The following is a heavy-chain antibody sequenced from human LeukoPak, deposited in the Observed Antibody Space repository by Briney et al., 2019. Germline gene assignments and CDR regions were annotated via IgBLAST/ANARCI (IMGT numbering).Heavy chain of an antibody. J-gene: IGHJ3*02. CDR1: GGSISSYY. V-gene: IGHV4-59*01. Sequence: PSETLSLTCTVSGGSISSYYWSWIRQPPGKGLEWIGYIYYSGSTNYNPSLKSRVTKSVDTSKNQFSLKLSSVTAADTAVYYCARVESPYDAFDIWGQGTMVTVSS. CDR2: IYYSGST. CDR3: ARVESPYDAFDI.